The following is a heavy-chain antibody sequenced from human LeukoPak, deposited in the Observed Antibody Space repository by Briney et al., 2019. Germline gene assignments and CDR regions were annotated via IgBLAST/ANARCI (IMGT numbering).Heavy chain of an antibody. D-gene: IGHD1-1*01. CDR2: IYSGGST. J-gene: IGHJ4*02. Sequence: PGGSLRLSCAASGFTVSSIHMSWVRQAPGKGLEWVSVIYSGGSTDYADSVKGRFTISRDILKNTLYLQMNSLRAEDTAVYYCARGPAGYNWGQGTLVTVSS. CDR3: ARGPAGYN. CDR1: GFTVSSIH. V-gene: IGHV3-53*01.